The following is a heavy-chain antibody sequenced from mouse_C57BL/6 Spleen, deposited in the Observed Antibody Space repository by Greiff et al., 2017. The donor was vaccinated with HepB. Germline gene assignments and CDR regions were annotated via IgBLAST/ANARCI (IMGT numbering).Heavy chain of an antibody. CDR3: ARPYGYDGRWYFDV. V-gene: IGHV2-2*01. Sequence: QVHVKQSGPGLVQPSQSLSITCTVSGFSLTSYGVHWVRQSPGKGLEWLGVIWSGGSTDYNAAFISRLSISKDNSKSQVFFKMNSLQADDTAIYYCARPYGYDGRWYFDVWGTGTTVTVSS. J-gene: IGHJ1*03. D-gene: IGHD2-2*01. CDR2: IWSGGST. CDR1: GFSLTSYG.